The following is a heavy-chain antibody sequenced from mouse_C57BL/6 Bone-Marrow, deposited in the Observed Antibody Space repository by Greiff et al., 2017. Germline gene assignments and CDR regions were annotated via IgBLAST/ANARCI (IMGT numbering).Heavy chain of an antibody. D-gene: IGHD1-1*01. V-gene: IGHV1-55*01. CDR2: IYPGSGST. CDR1: GYTFTSYW. CDR3: AKGRDGSSPYYVDY. Sequence: QVQLQQPGAELVKPGASVKMSCKASGYTFTSYWITWVKQRPGQGLEWIGDIYPGSGSTNYNEKFKSKATLTVDTSSSTAYMQLSSLASEDSAIYSCAKGRDGSSPYYVDYWGQGTTLTVSS. J-gene: IGHJ2*01.